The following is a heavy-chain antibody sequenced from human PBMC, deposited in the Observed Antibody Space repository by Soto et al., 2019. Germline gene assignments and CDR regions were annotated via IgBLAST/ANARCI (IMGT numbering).Heavy chain of an antibody. CDR3: ARERPDDSRLDP. Sequence: SETLSLTCTVSGGSISSGDYYWSWIRQPPGKGLEWIGYIYYSGSTYYNPSLKSRVTISVDTSKNQFSLKLSSVTAADTAVYYCARERPDDSRLDPWGQGTLVTVSS. CDR1: GGSISSGDYY. D-gene: IGHD6-13*01. J-gene: IGHJ5*02. CDR2: IYYSGST. V-gene: IGHV4-30-4*01.